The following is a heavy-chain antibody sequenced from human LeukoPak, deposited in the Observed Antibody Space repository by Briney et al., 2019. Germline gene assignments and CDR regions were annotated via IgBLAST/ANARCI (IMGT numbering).Heavy chain of an antibody. V-gene: IGHV4-39*01. CDR2: IYYSGST. CDR3: ARLGAAGITMIVVGPNDAFDI. D-gene: IGHD3-22*01. CDR1: GGSISSSSYY. Sequence: SETLSLTCTVSGGSISSSSYYWGWIRQPPGKGLEWIVSIYYSGSTYYNPSLKSRVTISVDTSKNQFSLKLSSVTAADTAVYYCARLGAAGITMIVVGPNDAFDIWGQGTMATVSS. J-gene: IGHJ3*02.